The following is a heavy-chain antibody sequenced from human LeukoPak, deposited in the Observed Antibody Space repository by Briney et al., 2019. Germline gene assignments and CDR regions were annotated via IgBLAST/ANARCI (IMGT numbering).Heavy chain of an antibody. D-gene: IGHD5-18*01. CDR1: GYTFTSYG. CDR3: AREPTPYSYGLD. Sequence: ASVKVSCKASGYTFTSYGISWVRRAPGQGLEWTGWISAYNGNTNYAQKLRGRVTMTTDTSTSTAYMELRSLRSDDTAVYYCAREPTPYSYGLDWGQGTLVTVSS. CDR2: ISAYNGNT. V-gene: IGHV1-18*01. J-gene: IGHJ4*02.